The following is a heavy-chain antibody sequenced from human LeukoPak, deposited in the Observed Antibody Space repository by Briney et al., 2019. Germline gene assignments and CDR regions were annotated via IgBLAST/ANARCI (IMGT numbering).Heavy chain of an antibody. Sequence: SETLSLTCAVYGGSFSGYYWSWIRQPPGKGLEWLGEINHSGSTNYNPSLKSRVTISVDTSKNQFSLKLSSVTAADTAVYYCASGRLIAAAGCDFDYWGQGTLVTVSS. D-gene: IGHD6-13*01. J-gene: IGHJ4*02. CDR1: GGSFSGYY. V-gene: IGHV4-34*01. CDR2: INHSGST. CDR3: ASGRLIAAAGCDFDY.